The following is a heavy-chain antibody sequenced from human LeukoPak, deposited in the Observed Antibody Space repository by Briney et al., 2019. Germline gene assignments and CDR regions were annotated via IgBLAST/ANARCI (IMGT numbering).Heavy chain of an antibody. V-gene: IGHV3-21*01. Sequence: GGSLRLSCAASGFTFSSYSMNWVRQAPGKGLEWVSSISSSSYIYYADSVKGRFTISRDNAKNSLYLQMNSLRAEDTAVYYCARSSDQDLTYYYDSSGNSWFDPWGQGTLVTVSS. CDR1: GFTFSSYS. CDR3: ARSSDQDLTYYYDSSGNSWFDP. CDR2: ISSSSYI. J-gene: IGHJ5*02. D-gene: IGHD3-22*01.